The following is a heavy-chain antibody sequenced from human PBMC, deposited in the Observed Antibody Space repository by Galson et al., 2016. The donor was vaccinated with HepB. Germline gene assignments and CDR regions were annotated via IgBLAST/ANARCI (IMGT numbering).Heavy chain of an antibody. J-gene: IGHJ4*02. Sequence: SLRLSCAASRFTFSDCAMHWVRQAPGKGLEYVSAITSDGYGTFYADSVKGRFTMSRDNSKNTVYLQMSSLRPEDTALYYCVKAAGVERGRFNFDQWGQGTLVTVSS. D-gene: IGHD3-16*01. CDR2: ITSDGYGT. CDR3: VKAAGVERGRFNFDQ. CDR1: RFTFSDCA. V-gene: IGHV3-64D*06.